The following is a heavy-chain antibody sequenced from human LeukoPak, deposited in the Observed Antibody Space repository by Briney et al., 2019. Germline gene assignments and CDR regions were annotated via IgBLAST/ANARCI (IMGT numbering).Heavy chain of an antibody. Sequence: PGGSLRLSCAASGFTFSSYWMSWVRQAPGKGLEWVANINQDGSEKYYVDSVKGRFTISRDNAKNSLYLEMNSPRADDTAMYYCVRDGSGYDYWGQGTLVTVSS. CDR3: VRDGSGYDY. J-gene: IGHJ4*02. V-gene: IGHV3-7*05. CDR1: GFTFSSYW. D-gene: IGHD6-19*01. CDR2: INQDGSEK.